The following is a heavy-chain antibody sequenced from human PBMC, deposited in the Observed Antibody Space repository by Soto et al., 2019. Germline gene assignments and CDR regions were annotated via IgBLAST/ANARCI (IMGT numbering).Heavy chain of an antibody. J-gene: IGHJ6*02. CDR3: ARDFDVRQQLLPTWGKYYYYYDMDV. Sequence: GGSLRPSCAASGFTFSSYSMNWVRQAPGKGLEWVSSISSSNSYIYYADSVKGRFTISRDDAKNSLYLQMNSLRAEDTAVYYCARDFDVRQQLLPTWGKYYYYYDMDVWGQGXTVTVSS. CDR2: ISSSNSYI. D-gene: IGHD6-13*01. CDR1: GFTFSSYS. V-gene: IGHV3-21*01.